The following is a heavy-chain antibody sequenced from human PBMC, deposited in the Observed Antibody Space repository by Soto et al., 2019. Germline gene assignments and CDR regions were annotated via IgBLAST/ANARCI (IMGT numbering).Heavy chain of an antibody. CDR1: GFTFTDFY. CDR3: ACLGGHDYNY. Sequence: EVQLVQSGGGLVQPGGSLRLSCVGSGFTFTDFYMNWVRQAPGKGLEWVANIRPDGSETNYVESVKGRFTTSRDNAKNSLCLQMNSLRADDTAVYYCACLGGHDYNYWVQGILVTVSS. CDR2: IRPDGSET. D-gene: IGHD4-4*01. V-gene: IGHV3-7*03. J-gene: IGHJ4*02.